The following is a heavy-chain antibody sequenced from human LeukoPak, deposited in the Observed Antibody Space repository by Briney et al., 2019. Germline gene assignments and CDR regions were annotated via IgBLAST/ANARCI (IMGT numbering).Heavy chain of an antibody. V-gene: IGHV3-20*04. J-gene: IGHJ6*03. CDR3: AKDNCSSTSCYSKYMDV. CDR2: INWNGGST. CDR1: GFTFDDYG. Sequence: GGSLRLSCAASGFTFDDYGMSWVRQAPGEGLEWVSGINWNGGSTGYADSVKGRFTISRDNAKNSLNLQMNSLRAGDTALYYCAKDNCSSTSCYSKYMDVWGKGTTVTISS. D-gene: IGHD2-2*01.